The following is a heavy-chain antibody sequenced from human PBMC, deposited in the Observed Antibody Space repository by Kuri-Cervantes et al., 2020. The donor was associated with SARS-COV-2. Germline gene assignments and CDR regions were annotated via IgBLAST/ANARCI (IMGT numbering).Heavy chain of an antibody. CDR3: ARDSSPCSSTSCYVSWFDP. V-gene: IGHV1-8*01. CDR1: ETTFPNYD. D-gene: IGHD2-2*01. Sequence: ASVKVSCKAPETTFPNYDINWVRQATGQGLEWMGMVKTNSGNTLYAQIFQGRVTITRNTSISTAYMELSSLRSEDTAVYYCARDSSPCSSTSCYVSWFDPRGQGTLVTVSS. CDR2: VKTNSGNT. J-gene: IGHJ5*02.